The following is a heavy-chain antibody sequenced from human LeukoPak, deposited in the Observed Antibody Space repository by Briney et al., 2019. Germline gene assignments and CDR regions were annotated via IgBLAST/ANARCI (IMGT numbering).Heavy chain of an antibody. D-gene: IGHD1-1*01. Sequence: SGTLSLTCAVSGGSISSNNRWSWVRQPPGEGLEWIGEISHSGNTNYNPSLESRVTISVDKSKNQFSLRLTSVTAADTAVYFCARVTATTPFDHWGQGTLVTVSS. CDR2: ISHSGNT. V-gene: IGHV4-4*02. CDR1: GGSISSNNR. CDR3: ARVTATTPFDH. J-gene: IGHJ4*02.